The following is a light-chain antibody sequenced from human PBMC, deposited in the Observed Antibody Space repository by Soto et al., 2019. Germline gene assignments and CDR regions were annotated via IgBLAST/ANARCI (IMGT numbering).Light chain of an antibody. Sequence: EIVLTQSPGTLSLSPGERATLSCRASQSVSSSYLAWYQQKPGQAPRLLIYGASGRATDIPDRFSGSGSGTDFTLTISRLEPEDFAVYYCQHYYSSPYTFGQGTKLEIK. CDR1: QSVSSSY. J-gene: IGKJ2*01. CDR3: QHYYSSPYT. CDR2: GAS. V-gene: IGKV3-20*01.